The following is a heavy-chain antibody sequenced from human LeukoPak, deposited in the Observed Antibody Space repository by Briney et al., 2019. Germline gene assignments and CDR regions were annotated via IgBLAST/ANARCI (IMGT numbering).Heavy chain of an antibody. CDR1: GGSISSYY. Sequence: KPSETLSLTCTVSGGSISSYYWSWIRQPPGKGLEWIGYIYYSGSTNYNPSLKSRVIISVDTSKNQFSLKLSSVTAADTAVYYCARDSLEYLGYMDVWGKGTTVTVSS. CDR3: ARDSLEYLGYMDV. V-gene: IGHV4-59*01. J-gene: IGHJ6*03. D-gene: IGHD2-2*02. CDR2: IYYSGST.